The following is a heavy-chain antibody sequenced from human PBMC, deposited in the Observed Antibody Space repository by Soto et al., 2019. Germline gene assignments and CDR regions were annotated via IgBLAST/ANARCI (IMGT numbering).Heavy chain of an antibody. CDR3: ASVEIRQWLASRPYFDY. V-gene: IGHV4-34*01. D-gene: IGHD6-19*01. J-gene: IGHJ4*02. CDR1: GGSFSGYY. Sequence: WETLSLTCAVYGGSFSGYYWSWIRQPPGKGLEWIGEINHSGCTNYNPSLKSRVTISVDTSKNQFSLKLSSVTAADTAVYYCASVEIRQWLASRPYFDYWGQGTLVTVSS. CDR2: INHSGCT.